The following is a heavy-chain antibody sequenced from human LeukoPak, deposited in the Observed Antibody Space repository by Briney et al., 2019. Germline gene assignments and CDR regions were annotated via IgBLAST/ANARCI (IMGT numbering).Heavy chain of an antibody. V-gene: IGHV1-46*01. D-gene: IGHD2-15*01. CDR3: ARELVVVVAAVYYGMDV. CDR2: INPSGGST. CDR1: GYTSTSFY. J-gene: IGHJ6*02. Sequence: SGTAAWKVAGYTSTSFYMEWVRQAAGEGRGWVGIINPSGGSTSYAQKFQGRVTMTRDTSTSTVYMELSSLRSEDTAVYYCARELVVVVAAVYYGMDVWGQGTTVTVSS.